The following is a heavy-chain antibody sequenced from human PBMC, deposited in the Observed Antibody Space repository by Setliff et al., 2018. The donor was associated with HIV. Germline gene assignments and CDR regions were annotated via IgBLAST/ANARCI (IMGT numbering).Heavy chain of an antibody. CDR1: GGSISSYY. Sequence: PSETLSLTCTVSGGSISSYYWSWIRQPPGKGLEWIGYIYYSGSTNYNPSLKSRVTISVDTSKNQFSLKLSSVTAADTAVDYCVRQSSGSPEYFQHWGQGTLVTVSS. J-gene: IGHJ1*01. V-gene: IGHV4-59*01. D-gene: IGHD1-26*01. CDR2: IYYSGST. CDR3: VRQSSGSPEYFQH.